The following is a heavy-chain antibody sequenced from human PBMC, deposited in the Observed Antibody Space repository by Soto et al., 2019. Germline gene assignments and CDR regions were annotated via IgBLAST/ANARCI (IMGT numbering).Heavy chain of an antibody. Sequence: SETLSLTCAVSGGSFTSNNWWTWVRQPPGQGLEWIGEIYRTGSTNYNPSLKSRVTISVDTSKNQFSLKLSAVTAADTAVYYCASRVLWFGDLDPWGQGTLVT. V-gene: IGHV4-4*02. D-gene: IGHD3-10*01. J-gene: IGHJ5*02. CDR2: IYRTGST. CDR1: GGSFTSNNW. CDR3: ASRVLWFGDLDP.